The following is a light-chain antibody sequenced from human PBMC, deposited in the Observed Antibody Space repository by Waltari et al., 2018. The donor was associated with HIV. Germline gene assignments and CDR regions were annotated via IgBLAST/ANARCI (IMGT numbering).Light chain of an antibody. CDR2: HVH. CDR1: SNTVGGSNA. J-gene: IGLJ2*01. V-gene: IGLV2-14*03. Sequence: QSALTQPASVSGSLGQSITISCTGSSNTVGGSNAVSWYQQHPGEAPKVIIYHVHHRPSGISDRFSGSKSGNTASLTISGLQPEDETDYYCCSYAGNSTFVVFGGGTKLTVL. CDR3: CSYAGNSTFVV.